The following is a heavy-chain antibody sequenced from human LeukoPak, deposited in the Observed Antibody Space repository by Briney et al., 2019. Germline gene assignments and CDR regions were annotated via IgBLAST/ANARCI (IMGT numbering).Heavy chain of an antibody. CDR1: GGSISSGGYS. J-gene: IGHJ4*02. CDR3: TRAVRGSFFASGH. D-gene: IGHD1-26*01. Sequence: SQTLSLTCAVSGGSISSGGYSRSWIRQPPGKGLEWIGYIYHSGSTYYNPSLKSRVTMSVDTSKNQFSLQLGSVTAADTAVYYCTRAVRGSFFASGHWGQGTLVTVSS. V-gene: IGHV4-30-2*01. CDR2: IYHSGST.